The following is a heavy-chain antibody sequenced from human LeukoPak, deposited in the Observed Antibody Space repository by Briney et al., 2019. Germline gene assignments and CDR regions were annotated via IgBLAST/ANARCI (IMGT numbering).Heavy chain of an antibody. D-gene: IGHD6-19*01. CDR2: IYHSGST. CDR3: ARNLAITSIAVAGYFFDY. CDR1: GGSISSSNW. V-gene: IGHV4-4*02. J-gene: IGHJ4*02. Sequence: SETLSLTCAVSGGSISSSNWWSWVRQPPGKGLEWIGEIYHSGSTNYNPSLKSRVTISVDKSKNQFSLQLNSVTPEDTAVYYCARNLAITSIAVAGYFFDYWGQGTLVTVSS.